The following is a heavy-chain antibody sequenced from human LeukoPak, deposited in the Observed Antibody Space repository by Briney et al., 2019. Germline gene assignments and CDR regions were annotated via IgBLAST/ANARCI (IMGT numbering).Heavy chain of an antibody. CDR2: IYHSGST. Sequence: SQTLSLTCAVSGGSISRGGYSWSWIRQPPGKGLEWIGYIYHSGSTYYNPSLKSRVTISVDRSKNQFSLKLSSVTAADTAVYYCALGYCSGGSCYPDAFDIWGQGTMVTVSS. D-gene: IGHD2-15*01. CDR3: ALGYCSGGSCYPDAFDI. V-gene: IGHV4-30-2*01. CDR1: GGSISRGGYS. J-gene: IGHJ3*02.